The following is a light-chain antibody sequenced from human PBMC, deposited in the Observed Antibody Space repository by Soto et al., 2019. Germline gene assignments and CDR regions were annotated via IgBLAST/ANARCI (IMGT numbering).Light chain of an antibody. Sequence: DIQMTQSPSALSASVGDSVTITCRASQNIGGSLAWYQQKPGNAPKLLIYKASTLESGVPSGFSGSGSGTEFTLTISSLQPDDFASYYCQQYTAYPVTFGQGTRLDIK. J-gene: IGKJ5*01. V-gene: IGKV1-5*03. CDR3: QQYTAYPVT. CDR2: KAS. CDR1: QNIGGS.